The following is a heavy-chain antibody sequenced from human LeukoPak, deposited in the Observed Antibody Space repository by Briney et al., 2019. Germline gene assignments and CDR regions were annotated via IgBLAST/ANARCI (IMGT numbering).Heavy chain of an antibody. CDR1: GGTFSSYA. V-gene: IGHV1-69*05. CDR3: ARGVEFGESYFDY. Sequence: SVKVSCKASGGTFSSYAISWVRQAPGQGLEWMGGIIPIFGTANYAQKFQGRVTMTRDTSTSTVYMELSSLRSEDTAVYYCARGVEFGESYFDYWGQGTLVTVSS. J-gene: IGHJ4*02. CDR2: IIPIFGTA. D-gene: IGHD3-10*01.